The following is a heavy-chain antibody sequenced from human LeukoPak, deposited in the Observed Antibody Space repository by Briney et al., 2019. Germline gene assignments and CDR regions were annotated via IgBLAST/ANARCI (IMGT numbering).Heavy chain of an antibody. CDR1: GFTFSSYS. CDR3: ARGLDVVSASNDAFDI. CDR2: ISTSSSYI. V-gene: IGHV3-21*01. D-gene: IGHD2-15*01. Sequence: PGGSLRLSCAASGFTFSSYSMNWVRQAPGKGLEWVSSISTSSSYIYYADLVKGRVTISRDNAKKSLYLQMNSLRAEDTAVYYCARGLDVVSASNDAFDIWGQGTMVTVSS. J-gene: IGHJ3*02.